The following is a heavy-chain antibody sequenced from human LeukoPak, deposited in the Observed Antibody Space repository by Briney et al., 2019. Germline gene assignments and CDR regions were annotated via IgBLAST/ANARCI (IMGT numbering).Heavy chain of an antibody. CDR1: GGSISSYY. Sequence: SETLSLTCTVSGGSISSYYWSWIRQPPVKGLEWIGYIYYSGSTNYNPSLKSRVTISVDTSKNHFSLNLSAVTAADTAVYYCSRAREYNHHPNWIDLWGQGVLVTVSS. CDR3: SRAREYNHHPNWIDL. V-gene: IGHV4-59*08. J-gene: IGHJ5*02. CDR2: IYYSGST. D-gene: IGHD6-6*01.